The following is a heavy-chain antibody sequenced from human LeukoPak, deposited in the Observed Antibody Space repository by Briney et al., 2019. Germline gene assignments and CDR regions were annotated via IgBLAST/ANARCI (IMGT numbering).Heavy chain of an antibody. Sequence: GGSLRLSCTVSGFIFSDFSMSWVRQAPGKGLEWVAKMSEDGNEIFYVDSVKGRFTISRDNTKKSLYLQMNSLRAEDTAVYYCARPRSSTTSSGFESWGQGTLVIVSS. V-gene: IGHV3-7*01. J-gene: IGHJ5*01. D-gene: IGHD2-2*01. CDR2: MSEDGNEI. CDR3: ARPRSSTTSSGFES. CDR1: GFIFSDFS.